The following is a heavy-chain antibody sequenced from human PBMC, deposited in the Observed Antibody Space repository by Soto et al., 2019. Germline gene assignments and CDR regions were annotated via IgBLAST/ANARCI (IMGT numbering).Heavy chain of an antibody. V-gene: IGHV3-30*18. CDR3: AKDVKLRVSSVSYYYGMHV. CDR1: GFTLSSYE. D-gene: IGHD1-1*01. CDR2: ISNDGSSQ. Sequence: GGSLRLSCAASGFTLSSYEMHWVRQAPGKGLEWVAVISNDGSSQYYADSVKGRFTISRDNSKNTLYLQMNSLSTEDTAVYFCAKDVKLRVSSVSYYYGMHVWGLATTVTV. J-gene: IGHJ6*02.